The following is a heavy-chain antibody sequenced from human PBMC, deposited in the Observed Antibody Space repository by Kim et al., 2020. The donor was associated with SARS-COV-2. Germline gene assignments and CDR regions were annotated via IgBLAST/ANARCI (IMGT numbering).Heavy chain of an antibody. V-gene: IGHV4-59*01. CDR2: IYYSGST. CDR3: ARDRGEPYYDKDAFDI. CDR1: GGSISSYY. J-gene: IGHJ3*02. Sequence: SETLSLTCTVSGGSISSYYWSWIRQPPGKGLEWIGYIYYSGSTNYNPSLKSRVTISVDTSKNQFSLKLSSVTAADTAVYYCARDRGEPYYDKDAFDIWGQGTMVTVSS. D-gene: IGHD3-22*01.